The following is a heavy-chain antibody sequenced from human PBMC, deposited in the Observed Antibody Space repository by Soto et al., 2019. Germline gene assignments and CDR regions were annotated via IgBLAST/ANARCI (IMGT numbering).Heavy chain of an antibody. D-gene: IGHD3-10*01. Sequence: LRLSCAVSGFTGSDDYMNWVRQAPGKGLEWVSIIYSDGSTYYADSVKGRFTISRDNSKNTLYLQMNSLRAEDTAVYYCARSPYGSHYFDYWGQGTLVTVSS. CDR2: IYSDGST. CDR1: GFTGSDDY. V-gene: IGHV3-53*01. CDR3: ARSPYGSHYFDY. J-gene: IGHJ4*02.